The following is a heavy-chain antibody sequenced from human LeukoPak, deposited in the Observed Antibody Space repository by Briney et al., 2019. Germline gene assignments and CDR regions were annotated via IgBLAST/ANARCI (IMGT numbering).Heavy chain of an antibody. V-gene: IGHV3-30*02. CDR3: ARDLTYNSWYYFDS. CDR1: GFTLSYYG. J-gene: IGHJ4*02. CDR2: IGYDGTDK. Sequence: PGGSLRLSCAGSGFTLSYYGMHWVRQAPGKGLEWVTFIGYDGTDKYYADSVKGRFTISRDNSKNTLSLHMNSLRAEDTAVYYCARDLTYNSWYYFDSWGQGTLVTVSS. D-gene: IGHD6-13*01.